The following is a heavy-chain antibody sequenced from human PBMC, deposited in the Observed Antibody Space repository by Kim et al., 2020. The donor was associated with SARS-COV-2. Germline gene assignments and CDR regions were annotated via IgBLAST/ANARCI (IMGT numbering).Heavy chain of an antibody. CDR2: IRYDGGNK. CDR3: ERPGVYSYGSYIDY. D-gene: IGHD5-18*01. CDR1: GFTFSNYA. V-gene: IGHV3-30-3*01. Sequence: GGSLRLSCAASGFTFSNYAMHWVRQAPGKGLEWVAVIRYDGGNKYYADSVKGRFTISRDNSKNTLYLQMNSLRAEDTAVYYCERPGVYSYGSYIDYWGQGTLVTVSS. J-gene: IGHJ4*02.